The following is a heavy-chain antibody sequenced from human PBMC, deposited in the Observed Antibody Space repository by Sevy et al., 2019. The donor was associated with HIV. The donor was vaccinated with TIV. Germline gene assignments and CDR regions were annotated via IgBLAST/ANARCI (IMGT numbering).Heavy chain of an antibody. Sequence: GGSLRLSCAASGFTFSSFAMTWVRQAPGKGLGWVSTIGGSGGSTYYADSVKGRFTISRDNAKNSLYLQMNSLRAEDTAVYYCARITGWRFDYWGQGTLVTVSS. CDR1: GFTFSSFA. D-gene: IGHD6-19*01. CDR3: ARITGWRFDY. V-gene: IGHV3-23*01. CDR2: IGGSGGST. J-gene: IGHJ4*02.